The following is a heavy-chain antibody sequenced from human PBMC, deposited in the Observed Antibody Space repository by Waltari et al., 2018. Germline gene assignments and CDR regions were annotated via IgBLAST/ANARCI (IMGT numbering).Heavy chain of an antibody. V-gene: IGHV3-15*07. D-gene: IGHD6-19*01. CDR3: TTVSPIYSSGWYVNNDAFDI. J-gene: IGHJ3*02. CDR2: IKSKTDGGTT. CDR1: GFTFSNAW. Sequence: EVQLVESGGGLVKPGGSLRLSCAASGFTFSNAWMNWVRQAPGKGLEWVGRIKSKTDGGTTDYAAPVKGRFTISRDDSKNTLYLQMNSLKTEDTAVYYCTTVSPIYSSGWYVNNDAFDIWGQGTMVTVSS.